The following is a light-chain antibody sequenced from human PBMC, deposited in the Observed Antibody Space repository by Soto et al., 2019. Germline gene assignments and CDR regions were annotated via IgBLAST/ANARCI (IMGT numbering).Light chain of an antibody. CDR1: NTNIGAGYG. CDR3: YSFAGGATFV. Sequence: QSVLTQPPSVSGAPGQRVSISCTGSNTNIGAGYGVHWYQQRPGTAPKLLIVANTNRPSGVPDRFSASTSGTSASLAITGLQAEDEGDYSCYSFAGGATFVFGGGTKLTVL. J-gene: IGLJ2*01. CDR2: ANT. V-gene: IGLV1-40*01.